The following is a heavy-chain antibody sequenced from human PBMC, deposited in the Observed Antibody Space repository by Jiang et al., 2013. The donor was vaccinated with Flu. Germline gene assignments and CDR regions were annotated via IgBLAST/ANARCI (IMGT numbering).Heavy chain of an antibody. D-gene: IGHD3-10*01. V-gene: IGHV4-30-4*01. CDR3: ARASLARYGSGSYYYDP. CDR1: GGSVSSGDYW. J-gene: IGHJ5*02. Sequence: GLVKPSQTLSLTCTVSGGSVSSGDYWWSWIRQPPGKGLEWIGYIHDSGMSYYNPSLKSRINISLDTTKNKFSLKLRSVASADTAIYHCARASLARYGSGSYYYDPWGQGTPVTVSS. CDR2: IHDSGMS.